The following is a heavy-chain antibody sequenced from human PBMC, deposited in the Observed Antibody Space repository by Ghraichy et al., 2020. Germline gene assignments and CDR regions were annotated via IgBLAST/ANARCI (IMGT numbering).Heavy chain of an antibody. V-gene: IGHV1-69*04. CDR1: GGTFSSYA. CDR3: AGGDLVARPSYFDY. CDR2: IIPILGIA. J-gene: IGHJ4*02. D-gene: IGHD6-6*01. Sequence: SVKVSCKASGGTFSSYAISWVRQAPGQGLEWMGRIIPILGIANYAQKFQGRVTITADKSTSTAYMELSSLRSEDTAVYYCAGGDLVARPSYFDYWGQGTLVTVSS.